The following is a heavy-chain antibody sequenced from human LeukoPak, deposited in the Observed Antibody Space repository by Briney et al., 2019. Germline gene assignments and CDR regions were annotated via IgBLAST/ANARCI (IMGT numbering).Heavy chain of an antibody. CDR1: GGFISSSSYY. J-gene: IGHJ6*02. V-gene: IGHV4-39*01. CDR3: ARPLSFIAAAESGMDV. Sequence: SETPSLTCTVSGGFISSSSYYWGWIRQTPGKGLEWIGSIYYSGSTYYNPSLKSRVTISVDTSKNQFSLKLSSVTAADTAVYYCARPLSFIAAAESGMDVWGQGTTVTVSS. D-gene: IGHD6-13*01. CDR2: IYYSGST.